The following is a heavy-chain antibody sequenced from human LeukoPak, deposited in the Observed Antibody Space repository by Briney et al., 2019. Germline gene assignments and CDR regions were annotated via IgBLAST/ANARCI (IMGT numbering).Heavy chain of an antibody. CDR3: AKAPVTTCSGAYCYPFDY. CDR2: ISVSGNT. Sequence: GGSLRLSCAASGFSFSSYGMSWVRQAPGKGLEWVSAISVSGNTYHADSVKGRFTISRDSSKNTLYLQMNSLRAEDAAVYYCAKAPVTTCSGAYCYPFDYWGQGTLVTVSS. CDR1: GFSFSSYG. J-gene: IGHJ4*02. D-gene: IGHD2-15*01. V-gene: IGHV3-23*01.